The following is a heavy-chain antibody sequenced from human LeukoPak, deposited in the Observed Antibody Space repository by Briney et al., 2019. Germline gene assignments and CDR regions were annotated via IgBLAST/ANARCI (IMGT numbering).Heavy chain of an antibody. CDR1: GFTFDDYV. J-gene: IGHJ5*02. CDR2: ISGDGSGT. Sequence: GGSLRLSCTASGFTFDDYVMHWVRQAPGEGLEWVSLISGDGSGTYYADSVKGRFTISRDNSKNSLFLHMSGLRAEDTALYYCATQNPPGSGYYDTYNWFDPWGQGTLLTVAS. D-gene: IGHD5-12*01. V-gene: IGHV3-43*02. CDR3: ATQNPPGSGYYDTYNWFDP.